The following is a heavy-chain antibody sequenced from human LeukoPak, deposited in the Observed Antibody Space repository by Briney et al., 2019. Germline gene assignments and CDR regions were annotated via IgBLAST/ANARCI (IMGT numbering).Heavy chain of an antibody. Sequence: GGSPRLSCAASGFTFSTYTMNWVRQAPGKGLEWVSSISSSSSYIAYSDSVKGRFTISRDNAKNSLYMQMNSLRAEDTAVFYCARGQWPDYWGQGTLLIVSS. V-gene: IGHV3-21*01. D-gene: IGHD6-19*01. CDR2: ISSSSSYI. J-gene: IGHJ4*02. CDR3: ARGQWPDY. CDR1: GFTFSTYT.